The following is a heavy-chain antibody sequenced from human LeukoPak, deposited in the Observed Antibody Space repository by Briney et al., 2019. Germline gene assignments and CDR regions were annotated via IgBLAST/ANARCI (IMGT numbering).Heavy chain of an antibody. V-gene: IGHV3-23*01. CDR2: ISGSGGST. Sequence: GGSLRLSCAASGFTFSSYAMSWVRQAPGKGLEWVSDISGSGGSTYYADSVKGRFTISRANSKNTLYLQMNSLRAEDTAVYYCAGRGSSSGGFDYWGQGTLVTVSS. CDR1: GFTFSSYA. J-gene: IGHJ4*02. D-gene: IGHD6-6*01. CDR3: AGRGSSSGGFDY.